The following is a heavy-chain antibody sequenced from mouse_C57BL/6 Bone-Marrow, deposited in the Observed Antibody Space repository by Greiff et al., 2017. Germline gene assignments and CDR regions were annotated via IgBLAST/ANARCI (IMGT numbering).Heavy chain of an antibody. J-gene: IGHJ4*01. Sequence: VQLQQPGAELVMPGASVKLSCKASGYTFTSYWMHWVKQRPGQGLEWIGEIDPSDSYTNYNQKFKGKSTLTVDKSSNTAYMQLSRLTSEDSAVYYCEREGHYYGSICYAMDYWGQGTSVNVSS. CDR1: GYTFTSYW. D-gene: IGHD1-1*01. CDR3: EREGHYYGSICYAMDY. V-gene: IGHV1-69*01. CDR2: IDPSDSYT.